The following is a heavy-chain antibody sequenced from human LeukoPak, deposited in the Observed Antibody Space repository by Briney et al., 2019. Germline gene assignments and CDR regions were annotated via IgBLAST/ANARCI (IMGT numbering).Heavy chain of an antibody. CDR3: ARAAKSKSTTYKQLVLGYFDY. CDR1: GYTFTSYY. J-gene: IGHJ4*02. D-gene: IGHD6-13*01. Sequence: GASVKVSCKASGYTFTSYYMHWVRQAPGQGLEWMGIINPSGGSTSYAQKFPGRVTMTRDTSTSTVYMELSSLRSEDTAVYYCARAAKSKSTTYKQLVLGYFDYWGQGTLVTVSS. V-gene: IGHV1-46*01. CDR2: INPSGGST.